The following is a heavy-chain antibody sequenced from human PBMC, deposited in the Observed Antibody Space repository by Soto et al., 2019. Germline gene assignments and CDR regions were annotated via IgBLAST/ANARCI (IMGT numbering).Heavy chain of an antibody. D-gene: IGHD6-13*01. Sequence: GSLRLSCAASGFTFSIYAMSWVRQAPGKGLEWVSAISGGGGSTYYADSVKGRFTISRDNSKKRLYLEVNSLRAEDTAVYYCAKERVAAPGTRYYFDYWGQGTLVTVSS. CDR2: ISGGGGST. J-gene: IGHJ4*02. V-gene: IGHV3-23*01. CDR1: GFTFSIYA. CDR3: AKERVAAPGTRYYFDY.